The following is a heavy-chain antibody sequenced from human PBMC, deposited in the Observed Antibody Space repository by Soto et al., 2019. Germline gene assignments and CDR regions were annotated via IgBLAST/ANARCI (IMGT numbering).Heavy chain of an antibody. CDR2: IDPSDSFT. Sequence: GESLKICCXGSXYSSTNYFITWVRQVPGKGLQWMGRIDPSDSFTTYRPSSQGPVTISADRSSTTAYLQWSSLKASDTALYYCESQFPGHCGGDCFCGWSQGSLVTVSS. D-gene: IGHD2-21*02. CDR3: ESQFPGHCGGDCFCG. J-gene: IGHJ4*01. CDR1: XYSSTNYF. V-gene: IGHV5-10-1*01.